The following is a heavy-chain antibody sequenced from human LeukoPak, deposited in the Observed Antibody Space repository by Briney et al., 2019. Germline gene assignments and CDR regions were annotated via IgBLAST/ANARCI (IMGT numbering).Heavy chain of an antibody. CDR3: ARHGSSAWLFDY. V-gene: IGHV3-33*01. J-gene: IGHJ4*02. D-gene: IGHD6-19*01. CDR1: GFTFSRYG. Sequence: PGRSLRLSCAASGFTFSRYGMHWVRQAPGKGLEWVAVIWYDGSNNYYADSMKGRFTISRDNSKGTVYLQMNSLRAEDTAVYYCARHGSSAWLFDYWGQGTLVTVSS. CDR2: IWYDGSNN.